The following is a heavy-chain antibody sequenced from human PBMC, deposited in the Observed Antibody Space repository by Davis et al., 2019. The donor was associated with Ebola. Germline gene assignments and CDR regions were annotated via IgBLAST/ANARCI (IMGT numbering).Heavy chain of an antibody. J-gene: IGHJ3*02. D-gene: IGHD3-9*01. CDR2: ISAYNGNT. Sequence: ASVKVSCKASGYTFTSYAISWVRQAPGQGLEWMGWISAYNGNTNYAQKLQGRVTMTTYTSTSTAYMELRSLRSDDTAGYYCARGGLRYFDWLLSLNDAFDIWGQGTMVTVSS. V-gene: IGHV1-18*01. CDR3: ARGGLRYFDWLLSLNDAFDI. CDR1: GYTFTSYA.